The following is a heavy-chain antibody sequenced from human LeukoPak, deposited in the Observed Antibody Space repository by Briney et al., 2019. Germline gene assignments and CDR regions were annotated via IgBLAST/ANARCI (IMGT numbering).Heavy chain of an antibody. Sequence: PSETLSLTCAVYGGSFSGYYWSWIRQPPGKGLEWIGEINHSGSTKYNPSLKSRVTISVDTSKNQFSLKLSSVTAADTAVYYCARYPKSSYYYYGMDVWGQGTTVTVSS. V-gene: IGHV4-34*01. CDR3: ARYPKSSYYYYGMDV. CDR1: GGSFSGYY. J-gene: IGHJ6*02. CDR2: INHSGST.